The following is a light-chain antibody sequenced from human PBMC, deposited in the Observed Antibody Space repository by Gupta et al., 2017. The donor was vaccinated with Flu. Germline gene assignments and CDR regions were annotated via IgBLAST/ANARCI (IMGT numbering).Light chain of an antibody. J-gene: IGKJ4*01. V-gene: IGKV1-5*03. CDR1: QSISSW. Sequence: DIQLTQSPSSLSASVGDRVTIICRASQSISSWLAWYQQKPGKAPKLLIYKASSLESGVPARFSGSGSGTEFTLTISSLQPDDFAAYYCQQYNSYPLTFGGGTKLEIK. CDR2: KAS. CDR3: QQYNSYPLT.